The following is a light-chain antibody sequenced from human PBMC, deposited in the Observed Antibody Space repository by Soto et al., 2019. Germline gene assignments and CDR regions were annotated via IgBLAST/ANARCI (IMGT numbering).Light chain of an antibody. J-gene: IGLJ1*01. CDR3: NSCTRTNTYV. CDR1: SNDIGGSDF. V-gene: IGLV2-14*03. CDR2: DLI. Sequence: QSALTQPASVSGSPGQSITISCTGTSNDIGGSDFVSWYQQHPGKAPNLIIYDLINRPSGVPNRFSGSKSGNTASLTISGLQAEDEADYYCNSCTRTNTYVFGTGTKVTVL.